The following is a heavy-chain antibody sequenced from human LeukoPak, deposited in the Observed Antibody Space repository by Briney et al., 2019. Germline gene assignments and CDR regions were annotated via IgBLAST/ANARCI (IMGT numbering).Heavy chain of an antibody. CDR1: GYTFTSYG. CDR3: ARDRGAYCGGDCPFDY. CDR2: ISAYNGNT. D-gene: IGHD2-21*02. V-gene: IGHV1-18*01. Sequence: ASVKVSCKASGYTFTSYGISWVRQAPGQGLEWMGWISAYNGNTNYAQKLQGRVTMTTDTSTSTAYMELRSLRSDDTAVYYCARDRGAYCGGDCPFDYWGQGTLVTVSS. J-gene: IGHJ4*02.